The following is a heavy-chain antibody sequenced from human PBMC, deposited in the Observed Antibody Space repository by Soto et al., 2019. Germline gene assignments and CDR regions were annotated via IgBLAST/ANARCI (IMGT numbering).Heavy chain of an antibody. CDR3: AHVYWAASGTRYYFDY. Sequence: QITLKESGPTLVKPTQTLTLTCTFSGFSFSIDGLGVGWIRQPPGKALEWLALIYWDDDKRFSPSQKSRLTITKDGSRVQVMLTLTNMDPADTARYYCAHVYWAASGTRYYFDYWGQGTLVTVSS. CDR2: IYWDDDK. D-gene: IGHD1-7*01. J-gene: IGHJ4*02. CDR1: GFSFSIDGLG. V-gene: IGHV2-5*02.